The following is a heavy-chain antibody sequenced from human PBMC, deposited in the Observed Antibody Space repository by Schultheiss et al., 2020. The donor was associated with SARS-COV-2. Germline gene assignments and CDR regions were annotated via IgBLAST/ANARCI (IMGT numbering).Heavy chain of an antibody. J-gene: IGHJ6*02. V-gene: IGHV3-33*01. CDR2: IWYDGSNK. CDR3: ARSRPADGMDV. CDR1: GFTFSSYG. Sequence: GGSLRLSCAASGFTFSSYGMHWVRQAPGKGLEWVAVIWYDGSNKYYADSVKGRFTISRDNSKNTLYLQMNSLRAEDTAVYYCARSRPADGMDVWGQGTTVTVSS.